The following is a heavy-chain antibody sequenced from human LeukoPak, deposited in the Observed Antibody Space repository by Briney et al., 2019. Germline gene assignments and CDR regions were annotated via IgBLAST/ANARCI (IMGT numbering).Heavy chain of an antibody. Sequence: GRSLRLSCAASGYTFSDYGIHWVRQAPGRGLEWVALMSFDGSDKAYRDSVEGRFTISRDGSNNTVYLQMNSLRSEDTAVYYRARDLWNYYFDHWGQGTLVTVSS. CDR1: GYTFSDYG. J-gene: IGHJ4*02. CDR2: MSFDGSDK. CDR3: ARDLWNYYFDH. D-gene: IGHD1-7*01. V-gene: IGHV3-30-3*01.